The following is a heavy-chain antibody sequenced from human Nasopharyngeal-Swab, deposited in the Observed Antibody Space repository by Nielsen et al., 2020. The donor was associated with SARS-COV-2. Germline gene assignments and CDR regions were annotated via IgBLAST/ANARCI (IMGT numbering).Heavy chain of an antibody. V-gene: IGHV3-23*01. CDR2: ISGSGSGT. CDR1: GFTFSSYA. J-gene: IGHJ4*02. CDR3: AKGGRSITIFGVAGSFDN. Sequence: GGSLRLSCAASGFTFSSYAMSWVRQAPGKGLELVSVISGSGSGTYYADSVKGRFTISRDKSQNTLYLQMSSLRADDTAVYYCAKGGRSITIFGVAGSFDNWGQGTLVTVSS. D-gene: IGHD3-3*01.